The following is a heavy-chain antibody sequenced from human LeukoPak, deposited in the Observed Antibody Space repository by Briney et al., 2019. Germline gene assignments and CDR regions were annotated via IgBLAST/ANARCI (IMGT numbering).Heavy chain of an antibody. Sequence: GGSLRLSCAASGFTFSDYYMSWIRQGPGKGLEWVSYISSSGSTICYADSVKGRFTISRDNAKNSLYLQMNSLRAEDTAVYYCAKSITWFGELANWGQGTLVTVSS. CDR2: ISSSGSTI. V-gene: IGHV3-11*04. CDR1: GFTFSDYY. CDR3: AKSITWFGELAN. J-gene: IGHJ4*02. D-gene: IGHD3-10*01.